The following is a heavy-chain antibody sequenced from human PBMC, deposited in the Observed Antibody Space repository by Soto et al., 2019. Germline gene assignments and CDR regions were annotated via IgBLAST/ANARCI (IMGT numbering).Heavy chain of an antibody. CDR2: IIPIFGTA. CDR1: GGTFSSYA. D-gene: IGHD3-10*01. CDR3: AELESGITMVRGDRGY. Sequence: QVQLVQSGAEVKKPGSSVKVSCKASGGTFSSYAISWVRQAPGQGLEWMGGIIPIFGTANYAQKFQGRVTITADESTSTAYRELSSLRSEDTAVYYCAELESGITMVRGDRGYWGQGTLVTVSS. V-gene: IGHV1-69*01. J-gene: IGHJ4*02.